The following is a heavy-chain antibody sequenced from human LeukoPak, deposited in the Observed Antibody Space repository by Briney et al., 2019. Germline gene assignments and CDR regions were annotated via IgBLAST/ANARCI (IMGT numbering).Heavy chain of an antibody. CDR3: VRGWWGTDYGWTNWFDP. D-gene: IGHD4-17*01. V-gene: IGHV1-46*01. CDR2: INPSDGST. CDR1: GYTFTSYY. J-gene: IGHJ5*02. Sequence: ASVKVSCKASGYTFTSYYMNWVRQAPGQGLEWMGKINPSDGSTDFAQNFQGRVTMTRDTSTSTVYMELSSLRPEDTAVYYCVRGWWGTDYGWTNWFDPWGQGTLVTVSS.